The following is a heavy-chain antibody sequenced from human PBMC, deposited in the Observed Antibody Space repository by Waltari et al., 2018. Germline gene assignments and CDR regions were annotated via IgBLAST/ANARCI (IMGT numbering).Heavy chain of an antibody. V-gene: IGHV4-39*01. CDR2: IFYSGTT. D-gene: IGHD3-22*01. J-gene: IGHJ4*02. Sequence: QAQLQESGPGLVKPSETLSLTCIVTGGPIISSAYYWAWIRQPPGKGLEWIASIFYSGTTYHNPSLESRVTISVDTSNNQFSLKLSSVTAADTAVYYCARQRYYSASSGPRGWRFDYWGQGALVTVSS. CDR3: ARQRYYSASSGPRGWRFDY. CDR1: GGPIISSAYY.